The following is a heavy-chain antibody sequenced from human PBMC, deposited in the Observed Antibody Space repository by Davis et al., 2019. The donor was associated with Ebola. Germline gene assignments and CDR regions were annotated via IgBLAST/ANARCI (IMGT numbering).Heavy chain of an antibody. CDR2: ISSDSDYI. CDR3: VRDDYDAQFDI. D-gene: IGHD4-17*01. Sequence: PGGSLRLSCAASGFTFSTYSMSWVRQAPGKGLEWVSSISSDSDYIYYADSAKGRFTISRDNAKNSLYLQMNSLRGEDTAVYYCVRDDYDAQFDIWGLGTMVTVSS. CDR1: GFTFSTYS. V-gene: IGHV3-21*04. J-gene: IGHJ3*02.